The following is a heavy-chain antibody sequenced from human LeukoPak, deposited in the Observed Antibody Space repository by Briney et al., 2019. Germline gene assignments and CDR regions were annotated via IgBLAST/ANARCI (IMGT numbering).Heavy chain of an antibody. CDR2: IYSGGST. CDR1: GFTVSSNY. Sequence: GSLRLSCAASGFTVSSNYMSWVRQAPGKGLEWVSVIYSGGSTYYADSVKGRFTISRDNSKNTLYLQMNSLRAEDTAVYYCASGPLSSWKSRGDYNPFTFAYWGQGTLVTVSS. CDR3: ASGPLSSWKSRGDYNPFTFAY. J-gene: IGHJ4*02. V-gene: IGHV3-66*01. D-gene: IGHD2-21*02.